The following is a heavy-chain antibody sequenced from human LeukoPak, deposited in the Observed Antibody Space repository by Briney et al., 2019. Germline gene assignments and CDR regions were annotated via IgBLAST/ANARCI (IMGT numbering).Heavy chain of an antibody. Sequence: AGGSLRLSCAASEFSVGSNYMTWVRQAPGKGLEWVSLIYSGGSTYYADSVKGRFTISRDNSKNSLYLQMNSLRAEDTAVYYCARDLRYYDSSGYDPFDYWGQGTLVTVSS. J-gene: IGHJ4*02. CDR3: ARDLRYYDSSGYDPFDY. V-gene: IGHV3-66*01. D-gene: IGHD3-22*01. CDR2: IYSGGST. CDR1: EFSVGSNY.